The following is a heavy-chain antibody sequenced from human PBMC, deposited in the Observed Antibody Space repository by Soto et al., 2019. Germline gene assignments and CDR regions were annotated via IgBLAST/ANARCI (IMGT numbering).Heavy chain of an antibody. V-gene: IGHV1-18*01. CDR3: ARCIPRNWFDP. Sequence: GEVSCKASCYTFTRYGISWLRQAPGQGLEWMGWISAYNGNTNYAQKLQGRVTMTTDTSTSTAYMELRSLRSDDTAVYYCARCIPRNWFDPWGQGTLVTVSS. D-gene: IGHD2-8*01. J-gene: IGHJ5*02. CDR2: ISAYNGNT. CDR1: CYTFTRYG.